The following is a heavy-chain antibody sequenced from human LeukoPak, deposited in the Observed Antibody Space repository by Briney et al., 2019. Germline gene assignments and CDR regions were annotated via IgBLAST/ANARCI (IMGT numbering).Heavy chain of an antibody. CDR1: GSIFTNYW. CDR2: IYPGDSDP. J-gene: IGHJ2*01. CDR3: ARTTVSYWYFDL. V-gene: IGHV5-51*01. Sequence: GASLQISGKGSGSIFTNYWSGWVRQLPGKGLEWMGIIYPGDSDPKYSPSFQGQVTISADKSISTAYLQWSSLKASDTAMYYCARTTVSYWYFDLWGRGTLVTVSS. D-gene: IGHD4-17*01.